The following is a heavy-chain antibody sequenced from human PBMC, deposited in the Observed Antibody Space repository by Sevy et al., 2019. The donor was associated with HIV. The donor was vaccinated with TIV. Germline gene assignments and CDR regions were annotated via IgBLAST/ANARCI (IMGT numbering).Heavy chain of an antibody. V-gene: IGHV1-69*13. CDR1: GGTFSSYA. J-gene: IGHJ6*03. Sequence: ASVKVSCKASGGTFSSYAISWVRQAPGQGLEWMGRIIPIFGTANYAQKFQGRVTITADESTSTAYMELSSLRSEDTALYYCARDDHGSGRPFYYDYYMDVWGKGTTVTVSS. D-gene: IGHD3-10*01. CDR3: ARDDHGSGRPFYYDYYMDV. CDR2: IIPIFGTA.